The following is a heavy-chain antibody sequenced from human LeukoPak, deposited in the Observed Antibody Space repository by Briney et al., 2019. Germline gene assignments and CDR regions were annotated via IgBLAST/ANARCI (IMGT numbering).Heavy chain of an antibody. CDR2: INSDGSST. Sequence: GGSLRLSCAASGFTFSSYWMHWVRQAPGKGLVWVSRINSDGSSTSYADSVKGRFTISRDNAKNTLFLQMNSLTPEDTAVYYCARETYYYDRWGQGTLVTVSS. J-gene: IGHJ4*02. CDR1: GFTFSSYW. CDR3: ARETYYYDR. D-gene: IGHD3-22*01. V-gene: IGHV3-74*01.